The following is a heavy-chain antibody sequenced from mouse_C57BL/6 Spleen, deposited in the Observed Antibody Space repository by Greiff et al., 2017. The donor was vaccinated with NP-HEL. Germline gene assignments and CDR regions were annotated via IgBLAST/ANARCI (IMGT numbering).Heavy chain of an antibody. J-gene: IGHJ2*01. CDR3: ATAVGYYFDY. Sequence: VQGVESGAELVRPGTSVKMSCKASGYTFTNYWIGWAKQRPGHGLEWIGDIYPGGGYTNYNEKFKGKATLTADKSSSTAYMQFSSLTSEDSAIYYCATAVGYYFDYWGQGTTLTVSS. CDR2: IYPGGGYT. D-gene: IGHD1-1*01. V-gene: IGHV1-63*01. CDR1: GYTFTNYW.